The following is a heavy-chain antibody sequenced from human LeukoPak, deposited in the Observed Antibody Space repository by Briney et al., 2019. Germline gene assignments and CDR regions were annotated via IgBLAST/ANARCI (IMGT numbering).Heavy chain of an antibody. CDR1: GYTFTGYY. CDR3: ARESTTPGPNWFDP. V-gene: IGHV1-2*02. J-gene: IGHJ5*02. D-gene: IGHD1-1*01. Sequence: ASVKVSCKASGYTFTGYYMHWVRQAPGQGLEWMGWINPNSGGTNYAQKFQGRVTMTRDTSISTAYMELSRLRSDDTAMYYCARESTTPGPNWFDPWGQGTLVTVSS. CDR2: INPNSGGT.